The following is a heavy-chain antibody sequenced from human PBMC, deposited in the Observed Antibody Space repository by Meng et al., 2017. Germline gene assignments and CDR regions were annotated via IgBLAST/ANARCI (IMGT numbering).Heavy chain of an antibody. CDR3: ASTIAVAGTGWFDP. V-gene: IGHV1-69*05. J-gene: IGHJ5*02. Sequence: QVQPVRSGAEVKEPVSSVKVSCKASGGTFSSYAISWGRQAPGQGLEWMGGIIPIFGTANYAQKFQGRVTITTDESTSTAYMELSSLRSEDTAVYYCASTIAVAGTGWFDPWGQGTLVTVSS. CDR1: GGTFSSYA. CDR2: IIPIFGTA. D-gene: IGHD6-19*01.